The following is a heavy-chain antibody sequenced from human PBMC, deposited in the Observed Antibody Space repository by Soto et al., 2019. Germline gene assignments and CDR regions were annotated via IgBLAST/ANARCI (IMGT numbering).Heavy chain of an antibody. J-gene: IGHJ6*02. CDR1: GCSISSSSYY. CDR2: IYYSGST. Sequence: PSETLSLTCTVSGCSISSSSYYWGWIRQPPGKGLEWIGYIYYSGSTNYNPSLKSRVTISVDTSKNQFSLKLSSVTAADTAVYYCARSRGDRYYYYYYGMDVWGQGTTVTVS. D-gene: IGHD3-16*01. CDR3: ARSRGDRYYYYYYGMDV. V-gene: IGHV4-61*05.